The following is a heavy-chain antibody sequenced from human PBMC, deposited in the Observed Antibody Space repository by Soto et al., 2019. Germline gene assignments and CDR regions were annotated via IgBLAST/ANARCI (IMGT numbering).Heavy chain of an antibody. Sequence: EVQLVQSGADIKKPGESLKISCKGVGYKFGSAWIGWVRQMPGKGLEWIGIIKPGTPDIRYSPSLRGHVTISADEGLSTAYLQWSSLKASDTAMYYCARQLSHICDFWGPGTLVTVSS. D-gene: IGHD3-3*02. J-gene: IGHJ4*02. CDR2: IKPGTPDI. V-gene: IGHV5-51*01. CDR3: ARQLSHICDF. CDR1: GYKFGSAW.